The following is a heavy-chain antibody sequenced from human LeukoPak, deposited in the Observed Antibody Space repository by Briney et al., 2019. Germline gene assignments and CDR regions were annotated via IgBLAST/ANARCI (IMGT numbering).Heavy chain of an antibody. J-gene: IGHJ4*02. CDR2: IAGKADNYVT. CDR1: GFTFSPFG. Sequence: GGSLRLSCGASGFTFSPFGVHWIRQASGKGLEWVGRIAGKADNYVTLYAASVKGRFIISRDDSQNTAYLQMTSLKTEDTAVYYCTSHAFCRGDCYSNWGQGTLVTVSS. V-gene: IGHV3-73*01. D-gene: IGHD2-21*02. CDR3: TSHAFCRGDCYSN.